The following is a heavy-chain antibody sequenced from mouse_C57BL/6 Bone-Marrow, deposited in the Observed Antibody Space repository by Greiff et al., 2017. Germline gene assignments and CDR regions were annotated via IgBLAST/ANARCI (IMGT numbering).Heavy chain of an antibody. Sequence: VQPQQSGAEPARPGASVKLSCKASGYTLTSYGLSWLKQTTGQGLEWIGEIYPRSGNTYYNEKFKGKATLTADKSSSTAYMKLRSRTSEDVAVDYCGGRVTTVVGDYLDYWGQGTTLTVSS. CDR1: GYTLTSYG. D-gene: IGHD1-1*01. J-gene: IGHJ2*01. CDR2: IYPRSGNT. CDR3: GGRVTTVVGDYLDY. V-gene: IGHV1-81*01.